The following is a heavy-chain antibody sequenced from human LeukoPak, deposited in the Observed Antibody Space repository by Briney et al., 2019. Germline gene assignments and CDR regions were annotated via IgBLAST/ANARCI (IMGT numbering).Heavy chain of an antibody. J-gene: IGHJ6*03. CDR2: IWYDGSNK. Sequence: PGGSLRLSCAASGFTFSSYGMHWVRQAPGKGLGWVAVIWYDGSNKYYADSVKGRFTISRDNSKNTLYLQMNSLRAEDTAVYYCVRAGYSSSWYVYYYYCYMDVWGKGTTVTVSS. CDR1: GFTFSSYG. CDR3: VRAGYSSSWYVYYYYCYMDV. V-gene: IGHV3-33*01. D-gene: IGHD6-13*01.